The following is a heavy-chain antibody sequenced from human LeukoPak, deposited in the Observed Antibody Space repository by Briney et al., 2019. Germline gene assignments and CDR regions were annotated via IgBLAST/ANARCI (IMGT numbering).Heavy chain of an antibody. CDR2: ISGSGGST. CDR3: AKERPENTYYDSSGYYDFDY. CDR1: GFTFSSYA. D-gene: IGHD3-22*01. J-gene: IGHJ4*02. V-gene: IGHV3-23*01. Sequence: GGSLRLSCAASGFTFSSYAMSRVRQAPGKGLEWVSAISGSGGSTYYADSVKGRFTISRDNSKNTLYLQMNSLRAEDTAVYYCAKERPENTYYDSSGYYDFDYWGQGTLVTVSS.